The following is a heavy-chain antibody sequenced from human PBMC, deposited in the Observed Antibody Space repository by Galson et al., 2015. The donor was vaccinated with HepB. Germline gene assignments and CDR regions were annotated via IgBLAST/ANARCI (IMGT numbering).Heavy chain of an antibody. Sequence: SLRLSCATSGFTFSSYTMSWVRQAPGKGLEWVSTISSSGTSTFYADSVKGRFAISRDNSKNALYLQMNSLRDDDTAVYYCAKDRQLSYWGQGTLVTVSS. CDR2: ISSSGTST. J-gene: IGHJ4*02. CDR1: GFTFSSYT. D-gene: IGHD5-18*01. V-gene: IGHV3-23*01. CDR3: AKDRQLSY.